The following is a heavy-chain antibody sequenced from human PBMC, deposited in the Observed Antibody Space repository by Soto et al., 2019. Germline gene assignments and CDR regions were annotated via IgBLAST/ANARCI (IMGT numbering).Heavy chain of an antibody. J-gene: IGHJ5*02. V-gene: IGHV4-30-2*01. Sequence: SETLSLTCNMSGDSYSISTYSWSWIRQPPGKALQWIGFIYQSGVTSYNPSLASRVSISLDRSNNPCSLKLKSVTAADTAVYFCAGMPYTSGLRFDPWGPGTLVTV. CDR2: IYQSGVT. CDR3: AGMPYTSGLRFDP. D-gene: IGHD6-19*01. CDR1: GDSYSISTYS.